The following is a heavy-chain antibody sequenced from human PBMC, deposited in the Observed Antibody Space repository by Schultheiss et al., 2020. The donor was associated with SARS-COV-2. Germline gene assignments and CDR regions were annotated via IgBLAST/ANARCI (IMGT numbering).Heavy chain of an antibody. CDR1: GFTFSGSA. D-gene: IGHD5-18*01. J-gene: IGHJ4*02. Sequence: GESLKISCAASGFTFSGSAMHWVRQAPGKGLEWVSAISGSGGSTYYADSVKGRFTISRDNSKNTLFVQMNSLRAEDTAVYYCAVHPGYSYDLPLDYWGQGTLVTVSS. V-gene: IGHV3-23*01. CDR2: ISGSGGST. CDR3: AVHPGYSYDLPLDY.